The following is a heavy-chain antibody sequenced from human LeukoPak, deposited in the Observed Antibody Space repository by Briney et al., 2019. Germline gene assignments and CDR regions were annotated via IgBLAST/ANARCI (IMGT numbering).Heavy chain of an antibody. CDR2: INHSGST. D-gene: IGHD3-10*01. V-gene: IGHV4-34*01. CDR1: GGSFSGYY. J-gene: IGHJ6*01. Sequence: PSETLSLTCAVSGGSFSGYYWSWIRQPPGKGLEWIGEINHSGSTNYNPSLKSRVTISVDTSKNQFSLKLSSVTGADTAVYYCARGRPLGYYGSGSYYNGELLYPPLVLVMKARGKGTPVTVSS. CDR3: ARGRPLGYYGSGSYYNGELLYPPLVLVMKA.